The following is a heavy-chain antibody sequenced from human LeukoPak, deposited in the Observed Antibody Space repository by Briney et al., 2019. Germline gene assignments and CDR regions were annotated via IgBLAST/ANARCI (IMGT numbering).Heavy chain of an antibody. CDR1: GFTFSNYA. J-gene: IGHJ4*02. D-gene: IGHD3-22*01. CDR3: ARSRIANDSSGYYFKFDY. CDR2: ISFDGSKS. Sequence: GGSLRLSCAGFGFTFSNYAIHWVRQAPGKGLEWVAAISFDGSKSYYAESVKGRFSISRDDSRDTLYLQMRSLAVEDTAIYYCARSRIANDSSGYYFKFDYWGQGALVTVSS. V-gene: IGHV3-30*15.